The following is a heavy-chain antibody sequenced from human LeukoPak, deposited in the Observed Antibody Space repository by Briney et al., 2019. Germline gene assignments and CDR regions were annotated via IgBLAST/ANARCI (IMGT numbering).Heavy chain of an antibody. V-gene: IGHV3-23*01. J-gene: IGHJ6*02. Sequence: GGSLRLSCAASGFTFSSYAMSWVRQAPGKGLEWVSGISGSAGSTYYADSVKGQFTVSRDNSKSTLYLQMSSLRAEDTAVYYCAKAGGPMVFYGMDVWGQGTTVTVSS. CDR2: ISGSAGST. CDR1: GFTFSSYA. D-gene: IGHD3-10*01. CDR3: AKAGGPMVFYGMDV.